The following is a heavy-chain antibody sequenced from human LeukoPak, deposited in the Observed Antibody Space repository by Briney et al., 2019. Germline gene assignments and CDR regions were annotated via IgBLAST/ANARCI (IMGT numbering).Heavy chain of an antibody. Sequence: GRSLRLSCAASGFTFNKYAMHWVRQAPGKGLEWVAVVSYLGNDKFYADSVKGRFTISKDNSNNTVYLEINSLRSEDTAVYYCARPLERRLIHYFDFWGPGTLVTVSS. J-gene: IGHJ4*02. CDR3: ARPLERRLIHYFDF. V-gene: IGHV3-30-3*01. CDR2: VSYLGNDK. CDR1: GFTFNKYA. D-gene: IGHD6-25*01.